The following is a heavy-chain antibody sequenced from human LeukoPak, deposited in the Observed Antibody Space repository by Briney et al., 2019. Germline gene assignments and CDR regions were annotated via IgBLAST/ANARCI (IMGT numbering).Heavy chain of an antibody. CDR3: ASGGIYYGAAFEF. CDR1: GFTFSSYS. CDR2: ISSSSSYI. D-gene: IGHD1-26*01. Sequence: GGSLRLSFAASGFTFSSYSMNWVRQAPGQGLEWVSSISSSSSYIYYADSVKGRFTISRDNAKNSLYLQMNSLRTEDTALYYCASGGIYYGAAFEFWGQGTLVTVSS. J-gene: IGHJ4*02. V-gene: IGHV3-21*04.